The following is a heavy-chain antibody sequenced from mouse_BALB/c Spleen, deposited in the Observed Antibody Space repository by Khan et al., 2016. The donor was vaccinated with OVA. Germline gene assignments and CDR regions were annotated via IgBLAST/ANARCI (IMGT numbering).Heavy chain of an antibody. Sequence: VQLQQSGAELGRPGSSVKLSCKTSGNTFTSYGIKWVTQRPGQSLEWIGYIYPGNGYTEYSEKFQGKATLTADTSSNTAYMQLRRLTSEDSAIYFCTTAYNTYYFDYGGQGTTLTVSA. V-gene: IGHV1S134*01. CDR2: IYPGNGYT. CDR3: TTAYNTYYFDY. J-gene: IGHJ2*01. D-gene: IGHD2-12*01. CDR1: GNTFTSYG.